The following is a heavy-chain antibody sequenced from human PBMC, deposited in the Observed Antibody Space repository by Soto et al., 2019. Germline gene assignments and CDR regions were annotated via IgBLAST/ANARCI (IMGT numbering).Heavy chain of an antibody. J-gene: IGHJ6*02. CDR2: IIPIFGTA. Sequence: QVQLVQSGAEVKKPGSSVKVSCKASGGTFSSYAISWVRQAPGQGLEWMGGIIPIFGTADYAQKFQGRVTXPXDXFKXTASMELSSLRSEDTAVDYCARHVGGNHYYYGMDVWGQGTTVTVSS. CDR1: GGTFSSYA. CDR3: ARHVGGNHYYYGMDV. D-gene: IGHD3-16*01. V-gene: IGHV1-69*05.